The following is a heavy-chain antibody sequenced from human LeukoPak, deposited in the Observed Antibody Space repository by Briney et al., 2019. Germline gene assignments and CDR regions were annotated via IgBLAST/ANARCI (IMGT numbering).Heavy chain of an antibody. CDR2: IWYDGSNK. CDR1: GFTFSSYG. J-gene: IGHJ4*02. CDR3: ARDSPGYLAYDS. Sequence: GGSLRLSCAASGFTFSSYGVHWVRQAPGKGLEWVAVIWYDGSNKYYADSVKGRFTISRDNAKKSLYLQMNSLRAEDTAVYYCARDSPGYLAYDSWGQGTLVTVSS. V-gene: IGHV3-33*01. D-gene: IGHD1-1*01.